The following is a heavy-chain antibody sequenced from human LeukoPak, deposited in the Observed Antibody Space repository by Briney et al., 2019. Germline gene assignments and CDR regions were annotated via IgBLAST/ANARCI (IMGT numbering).Heavy chain of an antibody. CDR3: AREEDFDY. J-gene: IGHJ4*02. CDR2: ISSTSIYI. V-gene: IGHV3-21*06. CDR1: GFTFSSYN. Sequence: PGGSLRLSCAASGFTFSSYNMNWVRQAPGKGLEWVSSISSTSIYIYDADSVKGRFTISRDNAKNSLYLQMNSLRAEDTAVYCCAREEDFDYWGQGTLVTVSS.